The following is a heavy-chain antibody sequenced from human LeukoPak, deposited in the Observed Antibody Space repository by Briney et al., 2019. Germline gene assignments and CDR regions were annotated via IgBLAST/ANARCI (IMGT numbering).Heavy chain of an antibody. J-gene: IGHJ4*02. D-gene: IGHD3-3*01. CDR2: INAGNGDT. CDR1: GYTFTNYA. V-gene: IGHV1-3*01. Sequence: GASVKVSCTASGYTFTNYAVNWLRQAPGQRLEWMGWINAGNGDTKFSQNYQARVTITRDASASTAYMELSSLTSEDTAVYFCARGLWSAHRREYYFDSWGQGTLDTVSS. CDR3: ARGLWSAHRREYYFDS.